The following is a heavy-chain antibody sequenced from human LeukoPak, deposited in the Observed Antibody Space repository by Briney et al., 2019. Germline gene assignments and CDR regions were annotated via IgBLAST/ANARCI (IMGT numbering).Heavy chain of an antibody. CDR3: AREGVGAAFDY. D-gene: IGHD1-26*01. V-gene: IGHV3-21*01. Sequence: GGSLRLSCAASGFTFNTYNMNWVRQAPGKGLEWVSSITGNSNYIYYADSVKGRFTISRDNAKNSLYLQMNSLRAEDTAVYYCAREGVGAAFDYWGQGTLVTVSS. CDR2: ITGNSNYI. CDR1: GFTFNTYN. J-gene: IGHJ4*02.